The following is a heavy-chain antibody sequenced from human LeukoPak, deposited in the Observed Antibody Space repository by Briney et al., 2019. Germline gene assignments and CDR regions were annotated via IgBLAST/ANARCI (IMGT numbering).Heavy chain of an antibody. CDR1: ADAFTNSC. J-gene: IGHJ4*02. CDR3: AGSRLRFLHWDY. D-gene: IGHD3-3*01. Sequence: ASVKISFTASADAFTNSCFHGVRQTPRHGLQYLGIVDPSVAAPTYAQRFQGRVTMTRDTSTRTIYMELRSLQPEDTAVYYCAGSRLRFLHWDYPGQGTACSVSS. CDR2: VDPSVAAP. V-gene: IGHV1-46*01.